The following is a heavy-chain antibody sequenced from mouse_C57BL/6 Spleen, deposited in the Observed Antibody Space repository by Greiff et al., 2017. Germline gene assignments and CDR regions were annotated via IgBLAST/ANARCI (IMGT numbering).Heavy chain of an antibody. D-gene: IGHD6-1*01. CDR3: ARGHGGWYFDV. CDR2: IYPGDGDT. CDR1: GYAFSSSW. Sequence: QVQLKQSGPELVKPGASVKISCKASGYAFSSSWMNWVKQRPGKGLEWIGRIYPGDGDTNYNGKFKGKATLTADKSSSTAYMQLSSLTSEDSAVYFCARGHGGWYFDVWGTGTTVTVSS. J-gene: IGHJ1*03. V-gene: IGHV1-82*01.